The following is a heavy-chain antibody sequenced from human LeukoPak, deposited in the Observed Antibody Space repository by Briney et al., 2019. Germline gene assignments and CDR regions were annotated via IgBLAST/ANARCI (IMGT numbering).Heavy chain of an antibody. V-gene: IGHV4-39*02. J-gene: IGHJ4*02. CDR2: IDDSGST. D-gene: IGHD3-9*01. CDR3: TRDQPYYDTLTGQSEGSYFDY. Sequence: SETLSLTCTVSGGSISSSSYYWGWLRQPPGKGLEWIVSIDDSGSTYYNPSLKSRVTISVDTSKKEFSLKLSSVTAADTAVYYCTRDQPYYDTLTGQSEGSYFDYWGQGTVVTVSS. CDR1: GGSISSSSYY.